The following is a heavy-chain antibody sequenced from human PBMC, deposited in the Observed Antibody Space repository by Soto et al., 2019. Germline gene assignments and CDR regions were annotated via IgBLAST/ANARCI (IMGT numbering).Heavy chain of an antibody. CDR1: GGSVGSGAYY. J-gene: IGHJ3*01. V-gene: IGHV4-61*08. CDR3: ARHDYADRTFDL. CDR2: IQYSVDT. Sequence: QVLLQEPGPGQVRPSETLSLTCIVSGGSVGSGAYYWSWIRQPPGSVLEWTGYIQYSVDTNYNSSLKRRVTISVGRSRNRFSLKLTSVTAADTAFYYCARHDYADRTFDLWGQGTKVTVSS. D-gene: IGHD5-12*01.